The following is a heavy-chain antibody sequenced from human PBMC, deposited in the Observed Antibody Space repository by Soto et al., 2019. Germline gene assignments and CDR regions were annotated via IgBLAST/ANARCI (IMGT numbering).Heavy chain of an antibody. Sequence: PGGSLRLSCAASGFTFSSYSMNWVRQAPGKGLEWVSYISSSSSTIYYADSVKGRFTISRDNSKNTLYLQMNSLRAEDTAVYYCARSRAEVYFDYRGQRTLVTVSS. V-gene: IGHV3-48*01. CDR3: ARSRAEVYFDY. CDR2: ISSSSSTI. CDR1: GFTFSSYS. J-gene: IGHJ4*02.